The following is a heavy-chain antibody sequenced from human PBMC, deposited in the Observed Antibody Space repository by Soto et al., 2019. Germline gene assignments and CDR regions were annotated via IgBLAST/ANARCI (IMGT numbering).Heavy chain of an antibody. CDR3: ANEVDVAFSSLQYGMDV. Sequence: GGSLRLSCAASGFTFNNFAIHWVRQAPGKGLEWVAFISYDGTYKYYADSVRGRFTVYRDNSKSTLFLQMHSLKFEDTAVYVCANEVDVAFSSLQYGMDVWGQGTTGTVSS. V-gene: IGHV3-30*14. CDR2: ISYDGTYK. CDR1: GFTFNNFA. D-gene: IGHD5-12*01. J-gene: IGHJ6*02.